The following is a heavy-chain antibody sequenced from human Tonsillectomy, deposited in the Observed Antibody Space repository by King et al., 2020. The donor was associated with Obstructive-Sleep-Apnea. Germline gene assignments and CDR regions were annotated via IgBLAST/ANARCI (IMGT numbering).Heavy chain of an antibody. CDR2: IFSNDEK. Sequence: VTLKESGPVLVKPTETLTLTCTVSGFSLSNARMGVSWIRQPPGKALGWLAHIFSNDEKSYNTSLKSRLTISKDTPKSQVVLTMSNMDSVDTATYYCARIGALYGDCVDYWGQGTLVTVSS. CDR3: ARIGALYGDCVDY. J-gene: IGHJ4*02. CDR1: GFSLSNARMG. D-gene: IGHD4-17*01. V-gene: IGHV2-26*01.